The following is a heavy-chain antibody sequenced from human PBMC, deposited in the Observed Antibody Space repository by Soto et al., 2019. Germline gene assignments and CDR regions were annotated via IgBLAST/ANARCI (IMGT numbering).Heavy chain of an antibody. CDR2: IFYNGKT. CDR1: GGSVSSSNYF. CDR3: ARGAMSADDQSDCFDS. D-gene: IGHD5-12*01. V-gene: IGHV4-39*01. Sequence: QVPLQDSGPGLVKSSETLSLTCSVSGGSVSSSNYFWVWVRQAPGKGPEWIGTIFYNGKTDYNPSLQSRVTISVDTSKNQFSLKLGSVTAADTAIYYCARGAMSADDQSDCFDSWGHGTLVTVSS. J-gene: IGHJ5*01.